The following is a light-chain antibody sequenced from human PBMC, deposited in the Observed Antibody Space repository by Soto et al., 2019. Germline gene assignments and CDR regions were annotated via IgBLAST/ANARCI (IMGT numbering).Light chain of an antibody. V-gene: IGLV1-40*01. CDR2: GNS. Sequence: QSVLTQPHSVSGAPGQRVTISCTGSSSNIGAGYDVHWYQQLPGTAPKLLIYGNSNRPSGVPDRFSGSKSGTSASLAITGFQAEYEADYYCQSYDSSLSGVVFGGGTKVTVL. J-gene: IGLJ2*01. CDR1: SSNIGAGYD. CDR3: QSYDSSLSGVV.